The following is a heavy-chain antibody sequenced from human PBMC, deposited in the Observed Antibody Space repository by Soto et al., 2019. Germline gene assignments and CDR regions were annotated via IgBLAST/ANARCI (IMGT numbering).Heavy chain of an antibody. D-gene: IGHD6-13*01. CDR3: ATTRGIAVGGSFDH. CDR1: GASISSRSSY. CDR2: FYSGST. V-gene: IGHV4-39*01. Sequence: LSLTCIVSGASISSRSSYWGWIRQPPGKGLEWVGTFYSGSTYNNPSLKSRVTISVDTSKNQFSLKLSSVAAEDTAIYYCATTRGIAVGGSFDHWGQGTLVTVSS. J-gene: IGHJ5*02.